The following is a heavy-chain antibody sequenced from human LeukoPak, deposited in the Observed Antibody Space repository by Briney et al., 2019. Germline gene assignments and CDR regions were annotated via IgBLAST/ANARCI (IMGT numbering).Heavy chain of an antibody. J-gene: IGHJ6*03. CDR1: GGTFSSYA. V-gene: IGHV1-69*06. D-gene: IGHD3-22*01. CDR2: IIPIFGTA. CDR3: ARDPMETLGVVAPPHYYYYMDV. Sequence: ASVKVSCKASGGTFSSYAISWVRQAPGQGLEWMGGIIPIFGTANYAQKFQGRVTITADKSTSTAYMELSSLRSEDTAVYYCARDPMETLGVVAPPHYYYYMDVWGKGTTVTVSS.